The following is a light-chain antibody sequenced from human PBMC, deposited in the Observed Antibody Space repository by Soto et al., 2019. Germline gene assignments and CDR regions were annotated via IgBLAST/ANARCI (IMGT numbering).Light chain of an antibody. Sequence: EIVLTQSPGTLSVSPGERVTLSCRTSQSVSSPYLAWYQQKPGQAPRLLIYAASSRATGIPDRFSGSGSETDFTLTISRLEPEDCAVYYCQQCHTSLLTFGGGTKLEIK. J-gene: IGKJ4*01. CDR1: QSVSSPY. V-gene: IGKV3-20*01. CDR2: AAS. CDR3: QQCHTSLLT.